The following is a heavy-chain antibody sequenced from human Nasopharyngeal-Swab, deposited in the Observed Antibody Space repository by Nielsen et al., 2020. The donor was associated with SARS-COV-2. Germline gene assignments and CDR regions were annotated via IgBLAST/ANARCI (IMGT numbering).Heavy chain of an antibody. V-gene: IGHV3-48*02. D-gene: IGHD5-12*01. Sequence: GESLKISCAASGFTFSSYSMNWVRQAPGKGLEWVSYISSSSSTIYYADSVKGRFTISRDNAKNSLYLQMNSLRDEDTAVYYCARGGVWGAYEENFEYWGQGTLVTVSP. J-gene: IGHJ4*02. CDR2: ISSSSSTI. CDR3: ARGGVWGAYEENFEY. CDR1: GFTFSSYS.